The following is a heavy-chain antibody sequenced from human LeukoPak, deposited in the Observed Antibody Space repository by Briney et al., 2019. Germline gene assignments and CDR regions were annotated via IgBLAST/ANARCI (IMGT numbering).Heavy chain of an antibody. D-gene: IGHD6-19*01. V-gene: IGHV4-59*01. Sequence: SETLSLTCTVSGGSISSYYWSWIRQPPGKGLEWIGYIYYSGSTNYNPSLKSRVTISVDTSKNQFSLKLSSVTAADTAVYYCARDRKFGWYGDYFDYWGQGTLVTVSS. CDR1: GGSISSYY. J-gene: IGHJ4*02. CDR2: IYYSGST. CDR3: ARDRKFGWYGDYFDY.